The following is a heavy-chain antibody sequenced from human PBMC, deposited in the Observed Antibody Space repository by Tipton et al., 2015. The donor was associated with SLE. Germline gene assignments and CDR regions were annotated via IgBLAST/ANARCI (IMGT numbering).Heavy chain of an antibody. CDR1: GFTYSDHY. CDR3: ARARRTVTPYGMDV. CDR2: IRNSGSII. V-gene: IGHV3-11*04. J-gene: IGHJ6*02. D-gene: IGHD4-17*01. Sequence: SLRLSCAASGFTYSDHYMSWIRQAPGKGLEWVSYIRNSGSIIYYADSVKGRFTISRDNAKNSLYLQMNSLRAEDTAVYYCARARRTVTPYGMDVWGQGTTVTVSS.